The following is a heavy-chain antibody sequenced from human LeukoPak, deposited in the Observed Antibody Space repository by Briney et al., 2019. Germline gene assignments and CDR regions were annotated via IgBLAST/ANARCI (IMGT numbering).Heavy chain of an antibody. D-gene: IGHD6-13*01. CDR1: GFTFSSYG. V-gene: IGHV3-30*02. Sequence: GGSLRLSCAASGFTFSSYGMHWVRQAPGKGLEWVAFIRFDGSDKYYADSVRGRLTISRDNSKNTLYLQMNSLRVEDTAVYYCAKGYGQRLVNNWFDPWGQGTLVTVSS. CDR3: AKGYGQRLVNNWFDP. CDR2: IRFDGSDK. J-gene: IGHJ5*02.